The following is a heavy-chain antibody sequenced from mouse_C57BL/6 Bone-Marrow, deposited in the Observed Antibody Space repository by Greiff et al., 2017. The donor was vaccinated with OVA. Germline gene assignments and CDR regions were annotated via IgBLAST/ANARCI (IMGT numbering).Heavy chain of an antibody. V-gene: IGHV14-3*01. Sequence: VQLQQSVAELVRPGASVKLSCTASGFNIKNTYMHWVKQRPEQGLEWIGRIEPANGNTKYAPKFPGKATITADTSSNTAYLQLSSLTSEDTAIYYCVFTTVVAYYLDYWGQGTTLTVSS. CDR3: VFTTVVAYYLDY. CDR1: GFNIKNTY. CDR2: IEPANGNT. D-gene: IGHD1-1*01. J-gene: IGHJ2*01.